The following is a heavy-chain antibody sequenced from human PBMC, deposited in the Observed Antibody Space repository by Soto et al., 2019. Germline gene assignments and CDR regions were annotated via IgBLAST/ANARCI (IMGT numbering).Heavy chain of an antibody. CDR2: IWYDGSNK. D-gene: IGHD2-15*01. CDR3: ARDTGYCSGGSCTHDAFDI. CDR1: GFTFSTSA. J-gene: IGHJ3*02. Sequence: SLRLSFKASGFTFSTSAMHWVRQAPGKGLEWVAVIWYDGSNKYYADSVKGRFTISRDNSKNTLYLQMNSLRAEDTAVYYCARDTGYCSGGSCTHDAFDIWGQGT. V-gene: IGHV3-33*01.